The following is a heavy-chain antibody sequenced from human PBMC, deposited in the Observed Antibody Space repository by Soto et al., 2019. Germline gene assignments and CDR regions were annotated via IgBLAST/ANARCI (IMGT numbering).Heavy chain of an antibody. J-gene: IGHJ4*02. CDR2: ITSDGDST. CDR1: VFTFSNYA. D-gene: IGHD2-15*01. CDR3: VTRNQLLRYYFEF. V-gene: IGHV3-64D*06. Sequence: VGSLRLSCSFSVFTFSNYAMHWVREAPGEWLEYVSGITSDGDSTYHADSVKGRFTISRDNSKNTLYLQMSSLRLEDTAIYYCVTRNQLLRYYFEFLGQGTLVIVSS.